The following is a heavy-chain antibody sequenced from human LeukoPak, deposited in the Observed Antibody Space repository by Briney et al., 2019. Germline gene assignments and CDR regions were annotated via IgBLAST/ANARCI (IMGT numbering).Heavy chain of an antibody. CDR1: GGSIRSGGYY. Sequence: SETLSLTCTVSGGSIRSGGYYWSWIRQHPGKGLEWIGYIYYSGSTYYNPSLKSRVTISVDTSKNQFSLKLSSVTAADTAVYYCARLRYFDWLPRWFDPWGQGTLVTVSS. V-gene: IGHV4-31*03. CDR3: ARLRYFDWLPRWFDP. CDR2: IYYSGST. D-gene: IGHD3-9*01. J-gene: IGHJ5*02.